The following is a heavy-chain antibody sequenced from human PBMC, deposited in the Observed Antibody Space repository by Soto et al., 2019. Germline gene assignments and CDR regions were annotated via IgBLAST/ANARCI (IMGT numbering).Heavy chain of an antibody. V-gene: IGHV3-30*18. Sequence: QVQLVESGGGVVQPGRSLRLSCAASGFTISSYGIHWVRQAPGKGLEWVAVISYDGSNEYYVDSVKGRFSISRDNYKTTLYLQMNSLAAEDTAVYLCAKQTVLHTNAFDIWGQGTTVTVSS. J-gene: IGHJ3*02. CDR1: GFTISSYG. CDR2: ISYDGSNE. CDR3: AKQTVLHTNAFDI. D-gene: IGHD4-4*01.